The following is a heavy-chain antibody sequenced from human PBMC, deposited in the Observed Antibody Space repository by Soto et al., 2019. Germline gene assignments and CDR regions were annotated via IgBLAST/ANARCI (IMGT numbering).Heavy chain of an antibody. CDR3: ATADGFGVVTPFFEY. V-gene: IGHV4-39*01. Sequence: QLQLQESGPGLVKPSETLSLTCSVSGGSISSRTHYWGWIRQSPGKHLEWIGSSFYRGSTHYNPSLQTRVTISVDTSKNPVSLKVYSVTAADTALYYGATADGFGVVTPFFEYWGQGILVTVSS. CDR1: GGSISSRTHY. D-gene: IGHD3-3*01. CDR2: SFYRGST. J-gene: IGHJ4*02.